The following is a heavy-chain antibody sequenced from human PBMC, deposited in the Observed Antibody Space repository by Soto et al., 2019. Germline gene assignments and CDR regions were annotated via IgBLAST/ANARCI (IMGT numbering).Heavy chain of an antibody. Sequence: ASVKVSCKASGYTFTGYYMHWVRQAPGQGLDWMGWINPNSGGTNYAHKFQGRVTMTRDTSISTAYMELSRLRPDDTAVYYCARGRPLGATDDYLDYWGQGTLVTVSS. CDR1: GYTFTGYY. CDR2: INPNSGGT. J-gene: IGHJ4*02. D-gene: IGHD1-26*01. V-gene: IGHV1-2*07. CDR3: ARGRPLGATDDYLDY.